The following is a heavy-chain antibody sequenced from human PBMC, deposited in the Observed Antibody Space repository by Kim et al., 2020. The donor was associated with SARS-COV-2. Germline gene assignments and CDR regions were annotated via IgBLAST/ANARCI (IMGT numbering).Heavy chain of an antibody. D-gene: IGHD6-19*01. CDR3: ARCGGSGWYDSDYYYYGMDV. CDR1: GFTFSSYG. J-gene: IGHJ6*02. Sequence: LSLTCAASGFTFSSYGMHWVRQAPGKGLEWVAVISYDGSNKYYADSVKGRFTISRDNSKNTLYLQMNSLRAEDTAVYYCARCGGSGWYDSDYYYYGMDVWGQGTTVTVSS. V-gene: IGHV3-33*05. CDR2: ISYDGSNK.